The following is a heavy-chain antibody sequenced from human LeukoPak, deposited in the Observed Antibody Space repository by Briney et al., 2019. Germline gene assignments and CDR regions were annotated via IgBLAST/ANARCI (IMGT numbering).Heavy chain of an antibody. CDR2: IYHSGST. CDR3: AGIAVAGTNWFDP. D-gene: IGHD6-19*01. J-gene: IGHJ5*02. CDR1: GFTFSDYY. V-gene: IGHV4-59*01. Sequence: GSLRLSCAASGFTFSDYYMSWIRQPPGKGLEWIGYIYHSGSTNYNPSLKSRVTISVDTSKNQFSLKLSSVTAADTAVYYCAGIAVAGTNWFDPWGQGTLVTVSS.